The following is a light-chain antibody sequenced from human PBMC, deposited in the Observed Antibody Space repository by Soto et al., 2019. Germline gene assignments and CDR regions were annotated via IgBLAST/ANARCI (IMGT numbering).Light chain of an antibody. Sequence: DIQMTQSPYTLSASVGDRVPITCRASQSISSWLAWYQQKPGKATKLLIYDASSLESGVPSKFSVSGSGTEFTLTISNLQPDDFATYYCQQYNSYSLYTFGQGTKLEIK. V-gene: IGKV1-5*01. CDR3: QQYNSYSLYT. J-gene: IGKJ2*01. CDR2: DAS. CDR1: QSISSW.